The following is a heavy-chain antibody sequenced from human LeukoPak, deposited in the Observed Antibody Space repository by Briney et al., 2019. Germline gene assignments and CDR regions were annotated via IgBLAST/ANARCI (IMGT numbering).Heavy chain of an antibody. J-gene: IGHJ2*01. CDR2: IRSKAHGGTT. V-gene: IGHV3-49*03. CDR3: TKYGSGSPYWYFDL. Sequence: GGPLRLSCTPSGFNFSDNALTCLREAPGKGLEGVGFIRSKAHGGTTDHAASVKGRFSISRDDSKGSAYLQMNSLKTEDTAVYYCTKYGSGSPYWYFDLWGRGTLVSVSS. D-gene: IGHD3-10*01. CDR1: GFNFSDNA.